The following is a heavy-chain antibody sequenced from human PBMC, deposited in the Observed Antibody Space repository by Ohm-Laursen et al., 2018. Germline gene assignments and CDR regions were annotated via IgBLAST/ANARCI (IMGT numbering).Heavy chain of an antibody. CDR3: ARNFNWENPYNFAY. D-gene: IGHD3-9*01. CDR1: GGSFSGYY. Sequence: SDTLSLTCAVYGGSFSGYYWNWIRQPPGKGLEWIGEINHSRSTKYNSSLKSRVTISVDTSKNQFSLKLSSVTAADTAVYYCARNFNWENPYNFAYWGQGILVTVSS. CDR2: INHSRST. J-gene: IGHJ4*02. V-gene: IGHV4-34*09.